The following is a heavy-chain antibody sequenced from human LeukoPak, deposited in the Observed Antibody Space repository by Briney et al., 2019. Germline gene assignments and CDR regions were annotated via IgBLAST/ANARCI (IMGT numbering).Heavy chain of an antibody. CDR1: GGSFSGYY. J-gene: IGHJ5*02. V-gene: IGHV4-34*01. CDR3: ARGPRYSSSWSLGGWFDP. CDR2: INHSGST. Sequence: PSETLSLTCTVSGGSFSGYYWSWIRQPPGKGLEWIGEINHSGSTNYNPSLKSRVTISVDTSKNRFSLKLSSVTAADTAVYYCARGPRYSSSWSLGGWFDPWGQGTLVTVSS. D-gene: IGHD6-13*01.